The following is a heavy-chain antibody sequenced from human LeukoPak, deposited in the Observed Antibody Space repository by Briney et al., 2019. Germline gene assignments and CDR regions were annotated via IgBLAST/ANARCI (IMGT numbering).Heavy chain of an antibody. CDR1: GGTFSSYA. D-gene: IGHD7-27*01. CDR3: AIERRWGSEFDY. V-gene: IGHV1-69*13. J-gene: IGHJ4*02. Sequence: SVKVSCKASGGTFSSYAISWVRQAPGQGLEWMGGIIAIFGTANYAQKFQGRVTITADESTSTAYMELSSLRSEDTAVYYCAIERRWGSEFDYWGQGTLVTVSS. CDR2: IIAIFGTA.